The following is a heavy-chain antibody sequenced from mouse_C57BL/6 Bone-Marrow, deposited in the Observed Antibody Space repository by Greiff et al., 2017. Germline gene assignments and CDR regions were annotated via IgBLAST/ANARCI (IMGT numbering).Heavy chain of an antibody. CDR2: IDPEDGEA. Sequence: EVQLQQSGAELVKPWASVKLSCTASGFTFTGYYMHWVKQRTGQGLEWIGMIDPEDGEANYAPNFPGKATITADTSSNTAYLQLSSLATEDAAVYYCAFFSAWFAYWGQGTLVTVSA. J-gene: IGHJ3*01. CDR1: GFTFTGYY. V-gene: IGHV14-2*01. CDR3: AFFSAWFAY.